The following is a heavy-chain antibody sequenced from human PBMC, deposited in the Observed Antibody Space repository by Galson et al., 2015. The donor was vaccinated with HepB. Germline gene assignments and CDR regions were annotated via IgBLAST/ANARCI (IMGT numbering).Heavy chain of an antibody. CDR3: ARHYGDYNYFDY. Sequence: ETLSLTCSVSGGSISSSVYYWGWIRQPPGKGLEWIGSIYYSGTAYYNPSLQSRVTKSVDTSKNHFSLKLSSVTAADTAVYYCARHYGDYNYFDYWGQGTLVTVSS. CDR2: IYYSGTA. CDR1: GGSISSSVYY. V-gene: IGHV4-39*01. D-gene: IGHD4-17*01. J-gene: IGHJ4*02.